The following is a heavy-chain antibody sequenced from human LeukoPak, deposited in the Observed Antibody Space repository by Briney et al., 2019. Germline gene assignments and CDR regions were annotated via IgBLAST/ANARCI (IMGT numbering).Heavy chain of an antibody. CDR3: ASGGVLWFGS. Sequence: SETLSLTCAVYGGSFSGYYWSWIRQPPGKGLEWIGEINHSGSTNYNPSLKSRVTISVDTSKNQFSLKLSSVTAEDTAVYYCASGGVLWFGSWGQGTLVTVSS. J-gene: IGHJ4*02. V-gene: IGHV4-34*01. CDR2: INHSGST. D-gene: IGHD3-10*01. CDR1: GGSFSGYY.